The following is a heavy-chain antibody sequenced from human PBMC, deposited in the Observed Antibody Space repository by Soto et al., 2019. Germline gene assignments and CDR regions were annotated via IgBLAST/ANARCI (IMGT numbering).Heavy chain of an antibody. CDR3: ATQEVGGSYVYTFDP. J-gene: IGHJ5*02. CDR1: GGSISSSSYY. Sequence: QLQLQESGPGLVKPSETLSLTCTVSGGSISSSSYYWGWIRQPPGKGLEWIGSIYYSGSTYYNPSLKTRATISVDTSKNPSSLKLSSVTAADTAVYYCATQEVGGSYVYTFDPWGQGTLVTVSS. D-gene: IGHD1-26*01. CDR2: IYYSGST. V-gene: IGHV4-39*02.